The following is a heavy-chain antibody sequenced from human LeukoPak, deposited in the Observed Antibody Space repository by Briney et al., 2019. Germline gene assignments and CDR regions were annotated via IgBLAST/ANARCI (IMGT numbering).Heavy chain of an antibody. CDR2: IIPIFGTA. D-gene: IGHD3-10*01. Sequence: ASVKVSCKASGGTFSSYAISWVRQAPGQGLEWMGRIIPIFGTANYAQKFQGRVTITTDESTSTAYMELSSLRSEDTAVYYCAREEVITMVPNWFAPWGQGTLVTVFS. CDR1: GGTFSSYA. V-gene: IGHV1-69*05. J-gene: IGHJ5*02. CDR3: AREEVITMVPNWFAP.